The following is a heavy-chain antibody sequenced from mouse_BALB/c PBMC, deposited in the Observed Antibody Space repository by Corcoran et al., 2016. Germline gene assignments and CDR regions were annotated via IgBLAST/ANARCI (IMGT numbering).Heavy chain of an antibody. Sequence: QIQLVQFGPELKKPGETVKISRKASGYTFTNYGMNWVKQTPGKGVQWMGWINTYTGEPTYADDFKGRFAFSLETSASTAYLQINNLKNEDTATYFCASDPPCFAYWGQGTLVTVSA. J-gene: IGHJ3*01. CDR1: GYTFTNYG. V-gene: IGHV9-3-1*01. CDR3: ASDPPCFAY. CDR2: INTYTGEP.